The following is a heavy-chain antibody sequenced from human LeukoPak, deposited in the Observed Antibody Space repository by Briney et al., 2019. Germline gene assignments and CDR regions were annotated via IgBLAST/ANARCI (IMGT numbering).Heavy chain of an antibody. CDR1: GFTFSSYW. CDR2: INSDGSST. D-gene: IGHD3-10*01. CDR3: ARAYGSGSYYNGLDY. V-gene: IGHV3-74*01. J-gene: IGHJ4*02. Sequence: GRSLRLSCAASGFTFSSYWMHWVRQAPGKGLVWVSRINSDGSSTSYADSVKGRFTISRDNAKNTLYLQMNSLRAEDTAVYYCARAYGSGSYYNGLDYWGQGTLVTVSS.